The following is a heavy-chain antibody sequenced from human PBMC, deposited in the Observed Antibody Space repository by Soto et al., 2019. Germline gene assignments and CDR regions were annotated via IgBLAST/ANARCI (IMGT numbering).Heavy chain of an antibody. D-gene: IGHD2-8*01. CDR3: ARVPLGYCTNGVCYSWWFDP. J-gene: IGHJ5*02. Sequence: SVKVSCTSSGGTFSSFAFNWVRQAPGQGLEWIGGMIPIFGSANYAQRFQGRVTMTTDTSTSTAYMELRSLRSDDTAVYYCARVPLGYCTNGVCYSWWFDPWGQGTLVTVSS. CDR2: MIPIFGSA. CDR1: GGTFSSFA. V-gene: IGHV1-69*05.